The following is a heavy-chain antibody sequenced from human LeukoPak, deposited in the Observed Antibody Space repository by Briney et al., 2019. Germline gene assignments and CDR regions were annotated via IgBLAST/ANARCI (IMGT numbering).Heavy chain of an antibody. J-gene: IGHJ4*02. CDR1: GGSISSYY. Sequence: SETLSLTCTVSGGSISSYYWSWIRQPPGKGLEWIGYIYYSGSTNYNPSLKSRVTISVDTSKNQFSLKLSSVTAADTAVYYCARHVGWVVPAASFDYWGQGTLVTASS. CDR3: ARHVGWVVPAASFDY. V-gene: IGHV4-59*08. D-gene: IGHD2-2*01. CDR2: IYYSGST.